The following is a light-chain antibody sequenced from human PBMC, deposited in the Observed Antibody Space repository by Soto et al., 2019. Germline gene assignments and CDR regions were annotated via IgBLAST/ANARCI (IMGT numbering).Light chain of an antibody. CDR2: DAS. CDR1: QSISSW. CDR3: QQYNSYSRT. J-gene: IGKJ1*01. V-gene: IGKV1-5*01. Sequence: DIQMTQSPSTLSASLGDRVTITCLASQSISSWLAWYQQKPGKAPKLLISDASSLKSGVPSRFSGSGSATEFTLTISSLQPDDFATYYCQQYNSYSRTFGQGTKVDIK.